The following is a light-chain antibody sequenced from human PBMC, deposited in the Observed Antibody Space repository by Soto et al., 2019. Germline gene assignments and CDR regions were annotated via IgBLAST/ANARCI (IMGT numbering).Light chain of an antibody. J-gene: IGKJ2*01. V-gene: IGKV3-20*01. CDR1: QSVTRNY. CDR3: QQYGSSPYT. CDR2: DVS. Sequence: EIVLTQSPGTLSLSPGERATLSCRASQSVTRNYFAWFQQKPGQAPRVVIYDVSSRATGLPDRFSGGGSGTDFTLTISRLEPEYFAVYYCQQYGSSPYTFGQGTKLEIK.